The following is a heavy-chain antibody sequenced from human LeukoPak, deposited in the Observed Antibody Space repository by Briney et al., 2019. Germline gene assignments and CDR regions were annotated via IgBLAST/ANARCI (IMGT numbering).Heavy chain of an antibody. J-gene: IGHJ6*03. CDR3: ARHSGYSYGYAYYYYYMDV. V-gene: IGHV4-39*01. CDR2: IYYSGSN. CDR1: GGSISSSSYY. D-gene: IGHD5-18*01. Sequence: SETLSLTCTVSGGSISSSSYYWGWIRQPPGKGLEWIGSIYYSGSNYYNPSLKSRVTISVDPSKNQFSLKLSSVTAADTAVYYCARHSGYSYGYAYYYYYMDVWGKGTTVTVSS.